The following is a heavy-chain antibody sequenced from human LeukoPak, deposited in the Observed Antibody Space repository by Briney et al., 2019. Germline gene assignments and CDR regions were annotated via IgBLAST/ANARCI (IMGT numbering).Heavy chain of an antibody. D-gene: IGHD1-26*01. V-gene: IGHV3-30*04. CDR1: GFTFSRYA. CDR2: ISYDESNK. J-gene: IGHJ6*03. Sequence: PGGSLRLSCAASGFTFSRYAMHWVRQAPGKGLEWVAVISYDESNKYYADSVKGRFTISRDNSKNTLYLHMNSLRAEDTAVYYCAKEEPTSWELTIYYYYYMDVWGKGTTVTISS. CDR3: AKEEPTSWELTIYYYYYMDV.